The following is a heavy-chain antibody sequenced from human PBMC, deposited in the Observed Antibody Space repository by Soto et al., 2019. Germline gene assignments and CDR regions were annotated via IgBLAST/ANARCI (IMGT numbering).Heavy chain of an antibody. J-gene: IGHJ5*02. V-gene: IGHV4-4*02. CDR1: SDSISSSNW. CDR2: VYHTGST. D-gene: IGHD3-16*01. Sequence: QVQLQESGPGLVKPSGTLSLTCAVSSDSISSSNWWSWVRQPPGKGLEWIGEVYHTGSTNYNPSLKSRVTISVDKSKNQFALKLSSVTAADTAVYYCASRLEFGRFDPWGQGTLVTVSS. CDR3: ASRLEFGRFDP.